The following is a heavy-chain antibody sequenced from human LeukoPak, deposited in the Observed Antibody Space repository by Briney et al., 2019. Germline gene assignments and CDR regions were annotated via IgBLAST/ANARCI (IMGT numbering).Heavy chain of an antibody. D-gene: IGHD1-1*01. CDR3: ARDSTGTRDYYYGMDV. CDR1: GFTVSSNY. J-gene: IGHJ6*02. CDR2: IYSGGST. V-gene: IGHV3-66*01. Sequence: GGSLRLSCAASGFTVSSNYMSWVRQAPGKGLEWLSVIYSGGSTYYADSVKGRFTISRDNSKNTLYLQMNSLRAEDTAVYYCARDSTGTRDYYYGMDVWGQGTTVTVSS.